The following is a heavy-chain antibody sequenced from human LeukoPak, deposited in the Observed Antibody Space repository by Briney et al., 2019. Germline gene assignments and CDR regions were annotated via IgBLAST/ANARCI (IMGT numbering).Heavy chain of an antibody. V-gene: IGHV1-2*02. J-gene: IGHJ4*02. CDR2: INPNSGGT. Sequence: PGASVKVSCKAPGYTFTGYYMHWVRQAPGQGLEWMGWINPNSGGTNYAQKFQGRVTMTRDTSISTAYMELSRLRSDDTAVYYCARYGDSSWYPYYFDYWGQGTLVTVSS. CDR1: GYTFTGYY. D-gene: IGHD6-13*01. CDR3: ARYGDSSWYPYYFDY.